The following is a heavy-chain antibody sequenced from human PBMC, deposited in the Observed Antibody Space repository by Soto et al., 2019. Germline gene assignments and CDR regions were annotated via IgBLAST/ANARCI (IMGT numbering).Heavy chain of an antibody. CDR2: IFYTGIT. D-gene: IGHD5-12*01. Sequence: SETLSLTCTVSGGSISSYYWSWIRQPPGKGLEWVGYIFYTGITNYNPSLQSRVSISVDTSKERFSLTLNSVTAADTAVYYCARGGYDFSGVNFDEGFDFWGQGIPVTVSS. CDR3: ARGGYDFSGVNFDEGFDF. J-gene: IGHJ3*01. CDR1: GGSISSYY. V-gene: IGHV4-59*01.